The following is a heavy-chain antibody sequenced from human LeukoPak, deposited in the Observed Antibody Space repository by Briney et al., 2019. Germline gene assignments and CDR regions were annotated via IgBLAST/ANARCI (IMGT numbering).Heavy chain of an antibody. D-gene: IGHD1-26*01. V-gene: IGHV4-38-2*01. CDR3: ARNSSGNYFDY. J-gene: IGHJ4*02. CDR2: IYNSGST. CDR1: GNSISNTYY. Sequence: PSETLSLTCAVSGNSISNTYYWGWIRQPPGTELEWIGIIYNSGSTHYNPSLKSRVTISVDTSKNQFSLKLSSVTAADTAVYYCARNSSGNYFDYWGQGTLVTVSS.